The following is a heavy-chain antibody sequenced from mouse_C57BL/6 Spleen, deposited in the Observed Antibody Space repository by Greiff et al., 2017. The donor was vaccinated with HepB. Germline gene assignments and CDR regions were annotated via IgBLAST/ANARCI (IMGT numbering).Heavy chain of an antibody. CDR2: IHPNSGST. CDR3: AGYYYGPLDY. V-gene: IGHV1-64*01. J-gene: IGHJ2*01. D-gene: IGHD1-1*01. CDR1: GYTFTSYW. Sequence: QVQLQQSGAELVKPGASVKLSCKASGYTFTSYWMHWVKQRPGQGLEWIGMIHPNSGSTNYNEKFKSKATLTVDKSSSTAYMQLSSLTSEDSAVYYCAGYYYGPLDYWGQGTTLTVSS.